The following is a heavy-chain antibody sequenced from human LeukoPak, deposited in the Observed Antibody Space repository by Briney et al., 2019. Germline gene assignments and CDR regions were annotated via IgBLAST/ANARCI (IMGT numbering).Heavy chain of an antibody. J-gene: IGHJ6*03. V-gene: IGHV1-8*01. CDR2: MNPNSGNT. CDR1: VYTFTSYD. CDR3: ASGSLDYYMDV. Sequence: ASVTVSFKSSVYTFTSYDINWVRQAPGQGLEWMGWMNPNSGNTGYAQKFQGRVTMTRNTSISTAYMELSSLRSEDTAVYYCASGSLDYYMDVWGKGTTVTVSS.